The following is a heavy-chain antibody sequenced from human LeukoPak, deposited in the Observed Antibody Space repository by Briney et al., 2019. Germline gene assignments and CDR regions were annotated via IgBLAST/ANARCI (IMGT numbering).Heavy chain of an antibody. CDR2: IYYSGSS. Sequence: SETLSLTCTVSGGSINSSSYYWGWIRQPPGKGLEWIGSIYYSGSSFDNPALKSRVTISVDTSKNQFSLKLSSVTAADTAVYYCARHRSGWLQSSFDYWGQGTLVTVSS. CDR1: GGSINSSSYY. J-gene: IGHJ4*02. CDR3: ARHRSGWLQSSFDY. D-gene: IGHD5-24*01. V-gene: IGHV4-39*01.